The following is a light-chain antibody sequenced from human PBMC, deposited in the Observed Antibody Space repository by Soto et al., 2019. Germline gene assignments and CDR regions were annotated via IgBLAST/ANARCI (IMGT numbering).Light chain of an antibody. CDR1: QSIKNW. CDR2: KAS. J-gene: IGKJ3*01. Sequence: DIQMTQSSSTLSASVGDRVTITCRASQSIKNWLAWYQQKPGEAPKLLIYKASTLESGVPSRFSGSGSGTEFTLTISCLQPDDVATYYCQQYNSYSQFTFGPGTKVDIK. V-gene: IGKV1-5*03. CDR3: QQYNSYSQFT.